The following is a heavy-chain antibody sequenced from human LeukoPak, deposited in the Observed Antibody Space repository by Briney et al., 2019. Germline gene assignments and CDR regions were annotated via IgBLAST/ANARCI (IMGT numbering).Heavy chain of an antibody. V-gene: IGHV3-23*01. Sequence: GGSLRLSCAASGFTFRSYAMNWVRQASGKGLEWVSGISGSGGSTYYADSVKGRFTISRDNSKSSLYLQMNSLRAEDTAVYYCAKDPCSGASCYSFDSWGQGTLVTVSS. CDR1: GFTFRSYA. CDR3: AKDPCSGASCYSFDS. J-gene: IGHJ4*02. D-gene: IGHD2-15*01. CDR2: ISGSGGST.